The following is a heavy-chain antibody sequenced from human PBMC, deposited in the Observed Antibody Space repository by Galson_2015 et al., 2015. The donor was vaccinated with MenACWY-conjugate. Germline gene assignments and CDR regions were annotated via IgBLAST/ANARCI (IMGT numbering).Heavy chain of an antibody. Sequence: ETLSLTCTVSGGSISSSYWSWIRQPPGQGLEWIGYISYSGSTNYNPSLKSRVTISVDTSKNQFSLKLSSVTTADTAVYYCARGFSSGAPPLYWGQGTLVTVSS. CDR2: ISYSGST. V-gene: IGHV4-59*01. J-gene: IGHJ4*02. CDR3: ARGFSSGAPPLY. CDR1: GGSISSSY. D-gene: IGHD3-22*01.